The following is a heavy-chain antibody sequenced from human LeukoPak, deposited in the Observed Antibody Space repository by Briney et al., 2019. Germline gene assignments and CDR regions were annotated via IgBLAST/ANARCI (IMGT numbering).Heavy chain of an antibody. CDR1: GGSISSNNW. Sequence: PSETLSLTCGVSGGSISSNNWWTWVRQPPGKGLEWIGEIFHAGNTNYNPSLKSRVTISLDKSKNQISLTLHSVTAADTAVYYCARGGGYYFDYWGRGTLLTVSS. CDR2: IFHAGNT. V-gene: IGHV4-4*02. CDR3: ARGGGYYFDY. D-gene: IGHD3-10*01. J-gene: IGHJ4*02.